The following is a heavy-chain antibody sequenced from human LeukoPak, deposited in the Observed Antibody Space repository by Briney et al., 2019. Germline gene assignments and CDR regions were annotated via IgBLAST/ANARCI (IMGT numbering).Heavy chain of an antibody. J-gene: IGHJ2*01. CDR2: IFYSGST. D-gene: IGHD6-19*01. CDR3: ARVGYSSGWSDFDL. CDR1: GGSISSHY. V-gene: IGHV4-59*11. Sequence: PSETLSLTCTVSGGSISSHYWSWIRQPPGKGLEWIAYIFYSGSTNYNPSLKNRVTISADTSKNQFSLKLSSVTAADTAVYYCARVGYSSGWSDFDLWGRGTLVTVSS.